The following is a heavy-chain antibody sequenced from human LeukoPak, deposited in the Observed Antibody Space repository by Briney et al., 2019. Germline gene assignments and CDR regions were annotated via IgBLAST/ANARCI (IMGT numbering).Heavy chain of an antibody. V-gene: IGHV1-69*04. D-gene: IGHD3-10*01. CDR3: ASQLGSGSQSSVVFDY. CDR2: IIPILGIA. CDR1: GGTFSSYA. J-gene: IGHJ4*02. Sequence: SVKVSCKASGGTFSSYAISWVRQAPGHGLEWMGRIIPILGIANYAQKFQGRVTITADKSTSTAYMELSSLRSEDTAVYYCASQLGSGSQSSVVFDYWGQGTLVTVSS.